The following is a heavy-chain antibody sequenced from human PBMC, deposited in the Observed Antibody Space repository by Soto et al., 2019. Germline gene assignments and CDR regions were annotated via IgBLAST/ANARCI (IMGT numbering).Heavy chain of an antibody. CDR1: GYAFTSYP. CDR3: ASRHKSASLGSYSVWYSDP. CDR2: INPDNGNT. D-gene: IGHD2-15*01. Sequence: QVQLVQSGAEVKKPGASVKVSCKASGYAFTSYPVHWVRQAPGQSLEWMGWINPDNGNTHYSQNFQGRVTITRDTSAATAYIELGSLRSDFAAVSVCASRHKSASLGSYSVWYSDPWGRGILVTVSS. V-gene: IGHV1-3*01. J-gene: IGHJ2*01.